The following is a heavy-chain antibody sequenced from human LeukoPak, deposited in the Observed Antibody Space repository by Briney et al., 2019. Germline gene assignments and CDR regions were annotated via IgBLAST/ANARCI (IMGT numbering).Heavy chain of an antibody. CDR1: GYTFTSYG. J-gene: IGHJ6*02. CDR3: ARDRYCTNGVCYYGMDV. Sequence: ASVKVSCKASGYTFTSYGISWVRQAPGQGLEWMGWISAYNGNTNYAQKLQGRVTMTTDTSTSTAYMELRSLRSEDTAVYYCARDRYCTNGVCYYGMDVWGQGTTVTVSS. D-gene: IGHD2-8*01. V-gene: IGHV1-18*01. CDR2: ISAYNGNT.